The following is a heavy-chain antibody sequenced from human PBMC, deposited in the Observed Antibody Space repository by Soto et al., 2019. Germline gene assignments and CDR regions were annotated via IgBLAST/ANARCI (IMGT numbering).Heavy chain of an antibody. D-gene: IGHD5-18*01. CDR3: ARATEVDRAMLV. J-gene: IGHJ4*02. CDR2: IIPILGIA. V-gene: IGHV1-69*02. CDR1: GGTFSSYT. Sequence: QVQLVQSGAEVKKPGSSVKVSCKASGGTFSSYTISWVRQAPGQGLEWMGRIIPILGIANYAQKFQGRVTITADKSTSTAYMELSSLRAEDTAVYYCARATEVDRAMLVWGQGTLVTVSS.